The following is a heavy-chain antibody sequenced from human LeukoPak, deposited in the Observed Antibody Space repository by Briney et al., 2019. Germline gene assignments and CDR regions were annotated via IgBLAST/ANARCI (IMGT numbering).Heavy chain of an antibody. CDR2: IIPIFGTA. CDR3: ARRYYDSSGYPWNGMDV. V-gene: IGHV1-69*13. CDR1: GGTFSSYA. J-gene: IGHJ6*02. Sequence: ASVKVSCKASGGTFSSYAISWVRQAPGQGLEWVGGIIPIFGTANYAQKFQGRVTITADESTSTAYMELSSLRSEDTAVYYCARRYYDSSGYPWNGMDVWGQGTTVTVSS. D-gene: IGHD3-22*01.